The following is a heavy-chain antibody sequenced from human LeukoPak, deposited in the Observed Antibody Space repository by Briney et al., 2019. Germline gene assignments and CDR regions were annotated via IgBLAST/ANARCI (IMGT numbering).Heavy chain of an antibody. J-gene: IGHJ4*02. Sequence: SETLSLTCTVSGGSISSSSYYWGWIRQPPGKGLEWIGSIYYSGSTYYNPSLKSRVTISVDTSKNQFSLKLSSVTAADTAVYYCARDRWKVAGIGPEFDYWGQGTLVTVSS. CDR1: GGSISSSSYY. CDR2: IYYSGST. D-gene: IGHD6-19*01. CDR3: ARDRWKVAGIGPEFDY. V-gene: IGHV4-39*07.